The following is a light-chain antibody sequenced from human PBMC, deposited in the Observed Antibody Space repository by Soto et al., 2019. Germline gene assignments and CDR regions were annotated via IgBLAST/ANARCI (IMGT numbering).Light chain of an antibody. CDR3: QQYGSSPQT. CDR1: QSVSSSY. Sequence: EIVLTQSPGTLSLSPGERATLSCRASQSVSSSYLGWYQQKPGQAPRLLIYGASSRATGIPDRFSGSGSGTDFTLTISRLEPEDFAVYYCQQYGSSPQTFDQGTKVEIK. CDR2: GAS. V-gene: IGKV3-20*01. J-gene: IGKJ1*01.